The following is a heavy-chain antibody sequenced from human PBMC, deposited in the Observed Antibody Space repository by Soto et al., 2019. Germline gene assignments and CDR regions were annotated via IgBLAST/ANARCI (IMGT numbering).Heavy chain of an antibody. CDR1: GYTFTSYG. Sequence: QVQLVQSGAEVKKPGASVKVSCKASGYTFTSYGISWVRQAPGQGLEWMGWISAYNGNTNYAQKPQGRVTMTTDTSTSTAYMELRSLRSDDTAVYYCARGGYDILTGYSSNYYFDYWGQGTLVTVSS. CDR2: ISAYNGNT. CDR3: ARGGYDILTGYSSNYYFDY. J-gene: IGHJ4*02. D-gene: IGHD3-9*01. V-gene: IGHV1-18*01.